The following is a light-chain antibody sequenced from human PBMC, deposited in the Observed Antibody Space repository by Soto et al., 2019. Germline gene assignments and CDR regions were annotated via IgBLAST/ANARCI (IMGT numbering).Light chain of an antibody. CDR2: GES. CDR1: QSVSSS. CDR3: QDYNGYSEA. J-gene: IGKJ1*01. V-gene: IGKV3-15*01. Sequence: IVMTQSPATLSVSPGETATLSCRTSQSVSSSLAWYQQKPGQAPSLLIYGESTRATGIPARLSGSGSGTELNLTISRLQPDDFATYYCQDYNGYSEAFGQGTKVDIK.